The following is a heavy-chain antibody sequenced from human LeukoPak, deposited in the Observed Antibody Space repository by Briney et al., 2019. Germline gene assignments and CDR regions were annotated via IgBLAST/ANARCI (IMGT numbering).Heavy chain of an antibody. V-gene: IGHV4-59*01. D-gene: IGHD6-6*01. J-gene: IGHJ6*03. Sequence: SETLSLTCTVSGGSISSYYWSWFRQPPGKGLEWIGYIYYSGSTNYNPSLKSRVTISVDTSKNQFSLKLSSVTAADTAVYYCARGIAARRAYYYYYMDVWGKGTTVTVSS. CDR3: ARGIAARRAYYYYYMDV. CDR1: GGSISSYY. CDR2: IYYSGST.